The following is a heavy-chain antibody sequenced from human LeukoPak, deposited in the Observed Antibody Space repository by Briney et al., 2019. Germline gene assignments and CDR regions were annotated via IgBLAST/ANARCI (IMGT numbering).Heavy chain of an antibody. V-gene: IGHV3-23*01. CDR1: GFTFSNYA. J-gene: IGHJ4*02. CDR3: ARDFLSIAADNFDY. D-gene: IGHD6-13*01. Sequence: GGSLRLSCVVSGFTFSNYALSWVRQAPGKGLEWVSAISETGGTRNYVDSVRGRFTISRDTSKNTLYLQMSSLRAEDTAVYYCARDFLSIAADNFDYWGQGTLVTVSS. CDR2: ISETGGTR.